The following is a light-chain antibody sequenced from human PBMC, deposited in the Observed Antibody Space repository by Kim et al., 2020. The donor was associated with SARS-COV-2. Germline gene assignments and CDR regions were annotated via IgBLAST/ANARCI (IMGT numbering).Light chain of an antibody. J-gene: IGKJ1*01. Sequence: SPGERAPLSCRASQSFSSNLAWYQQKPGQAPRLLIYGASTRATGIPARFSGSGSGTEFTLTISSLQSEDFAVYYCQQYNNWPPVTFGQGTKVDIK. CDR3: QQYNNWPPVT. CDR2: GAS. CDR1: QSFSSN. V-gene: IGKV3-15*01.